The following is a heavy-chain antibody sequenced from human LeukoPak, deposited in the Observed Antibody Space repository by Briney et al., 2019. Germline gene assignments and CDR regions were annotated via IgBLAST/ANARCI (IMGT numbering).Heavy chain of an antibody. CDR2: IYYSGST. D-gene: IGHD3/OR15-3a*01. J-gene: IGHJ3*02. CDR1: GGSIGSYY. V-gene: IGHV4-59*01. CDR3: ARLDGDSNAFDI. Sequence: PSETLSLTCTVSGGSIGSYYWSWIRQPPGKGLEWIGYIYYSGSTNYNPSLKSRVTISVDTSKNQFSLKLSSVTAADTAVYYCARLDGDSNAFDIWGQGKWSPSLQ.